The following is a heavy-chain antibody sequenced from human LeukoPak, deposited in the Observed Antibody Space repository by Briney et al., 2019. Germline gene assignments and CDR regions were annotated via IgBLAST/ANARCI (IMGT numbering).Heavy chain of an antibody. CDR2: INPNSGGT. D-gene: IGHD2-15*01. Sequence: ASVKVSCKASGYTFTGYYMHWVRQAPGQGLEWMGWINPNSGGTNYAQKFQGRVTMTRDTSISTAYMELSRLRSDDTAVYYCARRTTVAATLAFDIWGQGTMVTVSS. J-gene: IGHJ3*02. CDR1: GYTFTGYY. CDR3: ARRTTVAATLAFDI. V-gene: IGHV1-2*02.